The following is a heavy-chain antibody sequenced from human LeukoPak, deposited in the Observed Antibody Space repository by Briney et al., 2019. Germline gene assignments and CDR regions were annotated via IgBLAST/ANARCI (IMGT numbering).Heavy chain of an antibody. V-gene: IGHV5-51*01. CDR2: IYPGDSDT. D-gene: IGHD2-2*01. J-gene: IGHJ4*02. CDR1: GYTFSSYW. CDR3: ARYSPDVVVAPSAQFDY. Sequence: GESLKISCKGSGYTFSSYWIAWVRQMPGKGLEWMGIIYPGDSDTRYSPSFEGQVTTSADKTISTAYLQWNSLKASDTATYYCARYSPDVVVAPSAQFDYWGQGTLVTVSS.